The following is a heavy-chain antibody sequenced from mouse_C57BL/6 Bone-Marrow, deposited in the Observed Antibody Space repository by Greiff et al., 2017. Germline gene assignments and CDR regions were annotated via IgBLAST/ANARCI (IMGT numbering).Heavy chain of an antibody. CDR2: ISDGGSYT. J-gene: IGHJ2*01. CDR3: ARDLDYYGSSYDYYDY. CDR1: GFTFRSYA. V-gene: IGHV5-4*01. D-gene: IGHD1-1*01. Sequence: EVMLVESGGGLVKPGGSLKLSCAASGFTFRSYAMSWVRQTPEKRLEWVATISDGGSYTYYPDNVKGRFTISSDNAKNNLYLQMSHLKSEDTAMYYCARDLDYYGSSYDYYDYWGQGTTLPVSS.